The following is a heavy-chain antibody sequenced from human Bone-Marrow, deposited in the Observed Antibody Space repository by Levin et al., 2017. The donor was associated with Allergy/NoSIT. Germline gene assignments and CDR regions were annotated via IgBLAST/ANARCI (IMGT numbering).Heavy chain of an antibody. CDR3: ARESSRRGYYYDSSIDY. V-gene: IGHV3-48*03. CDR2: ISSSGNTI. J-gene: IGHJ4*02. D-gene: IGHD3-22*01. CDR1: GYTFSDYA. Sequence: GESLKISCAASGYTFSDYAISWVRQAPGKGLEWVSYISSSGNTIYYADSVKGRFTISRDNAKNSLYLQMNSLRAEDTAVYYCARESSRRGYYYDSSIDYWGQGTLVTVSS.